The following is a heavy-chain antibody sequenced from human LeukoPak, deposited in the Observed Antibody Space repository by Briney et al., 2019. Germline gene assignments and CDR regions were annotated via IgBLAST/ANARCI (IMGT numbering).Heavy chain of an antibody. Sequence: GGSLRLSCVASQFTFSSYAMSWVRQAPGKGLEWVSTISDRGDNTHHADSVKGRFTISRDNSKNTPYLQMNNLRADDTAVYYCAKKGQADDNGKPDWGQGTLVTVSS. J-gene: IGHJ4*02. CDR1: QFTFSSYA. CDR2: ISDRGDNT. D-gene: IGHD1-1*01. V-gene: IGHV3-23*01. CDR3: AKKGQADDNGKPD.